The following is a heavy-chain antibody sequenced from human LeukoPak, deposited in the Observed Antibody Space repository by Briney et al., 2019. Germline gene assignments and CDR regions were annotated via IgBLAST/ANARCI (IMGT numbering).Heavy chain of an antibody. CDR3: ARRPYYYDSSGYRDY. CDR2: IYHSGST. Sequence: SETLSLTCTVSGYSISSGYYWGWIRQPPGKGLEWIGSIYHSGSTYYDPSLKSRVTISVDTSKNQFSLKLSSVTAADTAVYYCARRPYYYDSSGYRDYWGQGTLVTVSS. V-gene: IGHV4-38-2*02. J-gene: IGHJ4*02. D-gene: IGHD3-22*01. CDR1: GYSISSGYY.